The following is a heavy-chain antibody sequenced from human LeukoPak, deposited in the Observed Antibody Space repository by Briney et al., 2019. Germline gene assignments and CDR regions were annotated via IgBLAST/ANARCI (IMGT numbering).Heavy chain of an antibody. CDR2: ISDSGGS. V-gene: IGHV4-61*01. D-gene: IGHD3-16*02. CDR1: GGSVSSGISY. CDR3: ARGVRGYDYVWGSYRQTNFDY. Sequence: SETLSLTCSVSGGSVSSGISYWSWIRQPPGEGLEWIAYISDSGGSDYNPSLRGRVTISLDTSKNQFSLRLTSVTAADTAVYYCARGVRGYDYVWGSYRQTNFDYWGQGTLVTVSS. J-gene: IGHJ4*02.